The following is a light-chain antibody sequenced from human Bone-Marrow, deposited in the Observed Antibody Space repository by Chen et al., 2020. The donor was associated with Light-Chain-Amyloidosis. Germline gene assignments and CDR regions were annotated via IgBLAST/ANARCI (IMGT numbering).Light chain of an antibody. V-gene: IGKV3-20*01. CDR2: GSS. CDR3: QQYGTSPRT. J-gene: IGKJ4*01. Sequence: EIVLTQSPGTLSLSPGEGANLSFRASQTISSNYLTWYQQKFGQAPRLLIYGSSRRATGIPDRFTGSGSWTDFPLTINRLEPEDFAMYYCQQYGTSPRTFGGGTKVEIK. CDR1: QTISSNY.